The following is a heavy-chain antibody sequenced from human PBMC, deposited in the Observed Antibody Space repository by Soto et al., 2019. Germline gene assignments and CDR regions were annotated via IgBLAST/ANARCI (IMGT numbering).Heavy chain of an antibody. Sequence: EVQLLESGGGLVQPGGSLRLSCAASGFTFSSYAMSWVRQAPGKGLEWVSAISGSGGSTYYADSVKGRFTISRDNSKNTLYLQMNSLRAEDTAVYYCATVHGDDFWSFNFDYWGQGTLVTVSS. D-gene: IGHD3-3*01. CDR1: GFTFSSYA. J-gene: IGHJ4*02. CDR3: ATVHGDDFWSFNFDY. V-gene: IGHV3-23*01. CDR2: ISGSGGST.